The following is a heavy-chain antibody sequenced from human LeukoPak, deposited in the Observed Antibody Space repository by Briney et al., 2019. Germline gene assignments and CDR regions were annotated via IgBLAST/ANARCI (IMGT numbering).Heavy chain of an antibody. J-gene: IGHJ5*01. Sequence: GGSLRPSCAASGFTFSTYWMHWVRQAPGKGLVWVSRIEGDGRSASYADSVQGRFNILRDNAKNTLYLHMNSLRADDTAVYYCARGAAYYSSTGFFDFWGQGTLVTVSS. CDR1: GFTFSTYW. D-gene: IGHD3-22*01. CDR2: IEGDGRSA. V-gene: IGHV3-74*01. CDR3: ARGAAYYSSTGFFDF.